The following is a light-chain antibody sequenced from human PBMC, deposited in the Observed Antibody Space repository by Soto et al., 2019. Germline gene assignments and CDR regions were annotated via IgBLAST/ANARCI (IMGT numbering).Light chain of an antibody. CDR2: DVS. CDR1: ISDVGGYNY. CDR3: SSYTSSSTVV. J-gene: IGLJ2*01. V-gene: IGLV2-14*01. Sequence: QSALTPPASVSGSPGQSLTISCTGTISDVGGYNYVSWYQQHPGKAPKLMIYDVSNRPSGVSNRFSGSKSGNTASLTISGLQAEDEADYYCSSYTSSSTVVFGEGTKLTVL.